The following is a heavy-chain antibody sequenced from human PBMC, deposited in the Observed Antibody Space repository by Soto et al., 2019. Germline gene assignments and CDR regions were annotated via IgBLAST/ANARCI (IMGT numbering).Heavy chain of an antibody. CDR3: ARVVMTTATEDY. D-gene: IGHD4-17*01. J-gene: IGHJ4*02. V-gene: IGHV3-30-3*01. CDR1: GFTFSSFV. Sequence: QVQLMESGGGVVQSGRSLRLSCAASGFTFSSFVMHWVRQAPGKGLEWVAMITYDGSNKNYADSVKGRFTISTDNSKNTLYLQMNSLRAEDTAKDFCARVVMTTATEDYWGQGTLVSVSS. CDR2: ITYDGSNK.